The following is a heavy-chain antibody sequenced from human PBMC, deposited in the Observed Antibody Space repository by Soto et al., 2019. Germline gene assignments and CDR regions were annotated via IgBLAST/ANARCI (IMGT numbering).Heavy chain of an antibody. J-gene: IGHJ4*02. CDR3: ARGPGYYFDY. CDR2: ISSNGGST. V-gene: IGHV3-64*01. Sequence: GGSLRLSCAASGFTFSSYGMHWVRQAPGEGLEYVSSISSNGGSTYYANSVKGRFTISRDNSKNTLYLQMGSLRAEDMAVYYCARGPGYYFDYWGQGTLVTVSS. CDR1: GFTFSSYG.